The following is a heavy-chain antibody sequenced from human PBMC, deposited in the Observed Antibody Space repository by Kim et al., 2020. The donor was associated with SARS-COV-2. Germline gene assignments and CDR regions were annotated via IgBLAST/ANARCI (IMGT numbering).Heavy chain of an antibody. D-gene: IGHD6-13*01. J-gene: IGHJ6*02. V-gene: IGHV3-48*03. Sequence: ESVKGRFTITRDHAENSLYLQMGSLRAEDTAVYYCARDLMAAGDRPWGMDVWGQGTTVTVSS. CDR3: ARDLMAAGDRPWGMDV.